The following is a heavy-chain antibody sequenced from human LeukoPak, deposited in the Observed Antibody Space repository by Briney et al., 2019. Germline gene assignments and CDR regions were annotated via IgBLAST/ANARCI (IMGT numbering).Heavy chain of an antibody. Sequence: GASVKVSCKASGYTFTGYYMHWVRQAPGQGLEWMGWINPNSGGTNYAQKFQGRVTMTRDTSISTAYMELSRLRSDDTAVYYCARDDTQLLWFGEPPRWFDPWGQGTLVAVSS. CDR2: INPNSGGT. J-gene: IGHJ5*02. V-gene: IGHV1-2*02. CDR3: ARDDTQLLWFGEPPRWFDP. CDR1: GYTFTGYY. D-gene: IGHD3-10*01.